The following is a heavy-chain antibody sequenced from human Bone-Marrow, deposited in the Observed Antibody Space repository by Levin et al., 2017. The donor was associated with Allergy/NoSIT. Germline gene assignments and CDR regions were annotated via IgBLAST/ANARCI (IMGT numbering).Heavy chain of an antibody. CDR1: GFIFYSAW. D-gene: IGHD2/OR15-2a*01. V-gene: IGHV3-15*07. CDR2: IKSKKDGETT. Sequence: PGGSLRLSCAGSGFIFYSAWMNWVRQAPGKGLEWVGRIKSKKDGETTDYAAPVKGRFTISRDDSEDTLYLQMNSLKTEDTGVYYCTTGVTFPPHDGYWGQGALVTVSS. J-gene: IGHJ4*02. CDR3: TTGVTFPPHDGY.